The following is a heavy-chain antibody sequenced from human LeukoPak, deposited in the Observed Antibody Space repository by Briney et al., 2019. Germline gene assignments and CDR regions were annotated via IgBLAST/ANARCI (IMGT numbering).Heavy chain of an antibody. D-gene: IGHD5-24*01. J-gene: IGHJ3*01. Sequence: ASVKVSCKTSGYTFTSYSINWVRQAPGRGLEWMGWISTYKGNTYYAQNVQGRVTVTTDTSTNTAYMELRSLRSDDTAVYYCAMKAVPRPRLHDCFDFWGQGTVVTVSS. CDR3: AMKAVPRPRLHDCFDF. V-gene: IGHV1-18*01. CDR2: ISTYKGNT. CDR1: GYTFTSYS.